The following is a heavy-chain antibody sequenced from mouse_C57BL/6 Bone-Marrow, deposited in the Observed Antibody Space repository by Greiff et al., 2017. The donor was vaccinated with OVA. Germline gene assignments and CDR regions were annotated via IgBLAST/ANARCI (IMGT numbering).Heavy chain of an antibody. CDR2: IDPTRGGT. CDR1: GYTFTSYW. D-gene: IGHD2-2*01. CDR3: ARDGNDGPFAY. Sequence: VQLQQSGAELVKPGASVKLSCKASGYTFTSYWMHWVKQRPGRGLEWIGRIDPTRGGTKYNEKFKSKATLTVDKPSSTAYMQLSSLTSEDSAFDYCARDGNDGPFAYWGQGTLVTVSA. V-gene: IGHV1-72*01. J-gene: IGHJ3*01.